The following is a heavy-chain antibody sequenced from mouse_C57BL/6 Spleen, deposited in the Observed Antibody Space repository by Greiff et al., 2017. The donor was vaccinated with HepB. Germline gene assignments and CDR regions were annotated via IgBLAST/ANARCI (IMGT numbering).Heavy chain of an antibody. V-gene: IGHV1-80*01. CDR1: GYAFSSYW. J-gene: IGHJ2*01. Sequence: VQLQQSGAELVKPGASVKISCKASGYAFSSYWMNWVKQRPGKGLEWIGQIYPGDGDTNYNGKFKGKATLTADKSSSTAYMQLSSLTSEDSAVYFCARDPNWEGFDYWGQGTTLTVSS. CDR3: ARDPNWEGFDY. CDR2: IYPGDGDT. D-gene: IGHD4-1*01.